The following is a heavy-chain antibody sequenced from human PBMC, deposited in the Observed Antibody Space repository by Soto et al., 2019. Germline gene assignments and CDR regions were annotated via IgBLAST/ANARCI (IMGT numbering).Heavy chain of an antibody. D-gene: IGHD3-9*01. J-gene: IGHJ5*02. CDR2: IFTRDSET. V-gene: IGHV5-51*01. CDR1: GHLFNNHW. CDR3: ARGYFDSSHGYDL. Sequence: GESLKISCKGPGHLFNNHWIGWVRQTPGKGLEWMGLIFTRDSETKTSPSFQGHVSFSVDNSINTVYLQWTSLKTTDTGIYFCARGYFDSSHGYDLWGQGTLVTVSS.